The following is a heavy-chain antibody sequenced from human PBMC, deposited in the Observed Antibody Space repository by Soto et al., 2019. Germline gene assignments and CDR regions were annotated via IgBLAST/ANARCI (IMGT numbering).Heavy chain of an antibody. D-gene: IGHD6-6*01. J-gene: IGHJ6*02. CDR3: ARDGSSSSFNYYYGMDV. V-gene: IGHV3-7*05. CDR1: GFTFSSYW. Sequence: GGSLRLSCAASGFTFSSYWMSWVRQAPGKGLEWVANIKQDGSEKYYVDSVKGRFTISRDNAKNSLYLQMNSLRAEDTAVYYCARDGSSSSFNYYYGMDVWGQGTTVTVSS. CDR2: IKQDGSEK.